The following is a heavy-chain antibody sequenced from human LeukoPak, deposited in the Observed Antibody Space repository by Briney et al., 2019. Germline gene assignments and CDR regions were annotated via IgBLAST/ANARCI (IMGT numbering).Heavy chain of an antibody. CDR3: ARDEAGAYDAFDI. J-gene: IGHJ3*02. D-gene: IGHD1-26*01. V-gene: IGHV3-21*01. Sequence: GGSLRLSCAASGFTFSSYSMNWVRQAPGKGLEWVSSISSSSSYIYYADSVKGRFTISRDNAKNSLYLQMDSLRAEDTAVYYCARDEAGAYDAFDIWGQGTMVTVSS. CDR1: GFTFSSYS. CDR2: ISSSSSYI.